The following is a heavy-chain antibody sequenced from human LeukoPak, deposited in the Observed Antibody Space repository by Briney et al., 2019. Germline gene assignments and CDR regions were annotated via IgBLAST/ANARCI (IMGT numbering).Heavy chain of an antibody. D-gene: IGHD3-10*02. V-gene: IGHV3-11*04. CDR2: ISSSGSTI. CDR3: AELGITMIGGV. CDR1: GFTFSDHY. Sequence: GGSLRLSCAASGFTFSDHYIDWVRQAPGKGLEWVSYISSSGSTIYYADSVKGRFTISRDNAKNSLYLQMNSLRAEDTAVYYCAELGITMIGGVWGKGTTVTISS. J-gene: IGHJ6*04.